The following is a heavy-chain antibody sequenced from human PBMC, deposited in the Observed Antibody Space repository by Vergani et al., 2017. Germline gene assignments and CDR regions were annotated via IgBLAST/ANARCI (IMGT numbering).Heavy chain of an antibody. CDR2: IKDSRNN. V-gene: IGHV4-39*01. Sequence: QLQLQESGPRLVKPSETLSLTCSLSGMSISNNNYYWGWIRQPPGKGLEWIGSIKDSRNNNYSPSLKSRVSISVDTSKNQFSLNLTSVTAADTAVYYCARHLRQLARNDVFDIWGHGTLVTVSS. CDR3: ARHLRQLARNDVFDI. J-gene: IGHJ3*02. D-gene: IGHD6-6*01. CDR1: GMSISNNNYY.